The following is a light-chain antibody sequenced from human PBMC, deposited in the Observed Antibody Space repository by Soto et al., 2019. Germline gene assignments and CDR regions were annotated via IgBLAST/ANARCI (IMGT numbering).Light chain of an antibody. Sequence: IVLTQCPGTLSLSPGERATLSCRASQSVSSNYLAWYQQKPGQAPRLLIHGASNRATGVPDRFSGSGSGTDFTLTISRLEPEDFAVYHCQQYGSLSWTFGQGTKVEIK. V-gene: IGKV3-20*01. CDR1: QSVSSNY. CDR3: QQYGSLSWT. CDR2: GAS. J-gene: IGKJ1*01.